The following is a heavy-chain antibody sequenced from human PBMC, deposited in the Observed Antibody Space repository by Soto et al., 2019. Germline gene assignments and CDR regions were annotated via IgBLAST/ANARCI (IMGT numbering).Heavy chain of an antibody. V-gene: IGHV5-51*01. J-gene: IGHJ5*02. D-gene: IGHD3-10*01. CDR2: IYPGDSDT. CDR3: ASASPRTGHYYGSGSYIS. CDR1: GYSFTSYW. Sequence: GESLKISCKGSGYSFTSYWIGWVRQMPGKGLEWMGIIYPGDSDTRYSPSFQGQVTISADKSISTAYLQWSSLKASDTAMYYCASASPRTGHYYGSGSYISWGQGTLVTVSS.